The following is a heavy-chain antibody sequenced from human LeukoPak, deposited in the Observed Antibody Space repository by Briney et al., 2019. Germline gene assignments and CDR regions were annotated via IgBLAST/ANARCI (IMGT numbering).Heavy chain of an antibody. Sequence: GGSLRLSSAASGFTFSSYAMSWVRQAPGKGLEWVSAISGSGGSTYYADSVKGRFTISRDNSKNTLYLQMNSLRAEDTAVYYCAKFPPSRLLSGIDYRGQGTLVTVSS. D-gene: IGHD2-2*01. CDR3: AKFPPSRLLSGIDY. CDR1: GFTFSSYA. J-gene: IGHJ4*02. V-gene: IGHV3-23*01. CDR2: ISGSGGST.